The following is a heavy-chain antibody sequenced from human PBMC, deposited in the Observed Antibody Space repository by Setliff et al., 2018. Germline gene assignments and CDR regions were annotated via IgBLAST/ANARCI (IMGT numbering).Heavy chain of an antibody. CDR2: VFVDGST. CDR1: GDSISTYY. D-gene: IGHD1-1*01. J-gene: IGHJ4*02. CDR3: ARTGTYRYFDY. Sequence: SETLSLTCTVSGDSISTYYWSWIRRPAGKGLEWIGRVFVDGSTNYNPSLKSRVTMSVDTSKSQFSLRLNSVTAADTAVYYCARTGTYRYFDYWGRGTLVTVSS. V-gene: IGHV4-4*07.